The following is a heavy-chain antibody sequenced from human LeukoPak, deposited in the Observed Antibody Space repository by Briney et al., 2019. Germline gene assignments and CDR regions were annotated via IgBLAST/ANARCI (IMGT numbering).Heavy chain of an antibody. CDR2: INSYNTNT. D-gene: IGHD2-21*02. CDR3: ARDSPRRGGDYRLDY. V-gene: IGHV1-18*01. Sequence: ASVKVSCKASGYTFTSYGISWVRQAPGQGLEWMGWINSYNTNTNYARKLQGRVTMTTDTSTSTAYMELRSLTSDDTAVYYCARDSPRRGGDYRLDYWGQGTLVTVSS. CDR1: GYTFTSYG. J-gene: IGHJ4*02.